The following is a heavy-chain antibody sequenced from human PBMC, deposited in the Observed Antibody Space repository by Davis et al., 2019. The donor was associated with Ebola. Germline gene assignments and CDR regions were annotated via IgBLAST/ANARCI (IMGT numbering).Heavy chain of an antibody. D-gene: IGHD5-12*01. V-gene: IGHV4-38-2*02. CDR1: GFSVTNGYY. Sequence: SETLSLTCSVSGFSVTNGYYWGWIRQPPGKGLEWIGSIHNTGNTYYNPSLKSRVTISIDTSNNQFSLKLSSVTAADTAVVYCARNPHIEVNRVATIYWFDPWGPGTLVTVSS. J-gene: IGHJ5*02. CDR3: ARNPHIEVNRVATIYWFDP. CDR2: IHNTGNT.